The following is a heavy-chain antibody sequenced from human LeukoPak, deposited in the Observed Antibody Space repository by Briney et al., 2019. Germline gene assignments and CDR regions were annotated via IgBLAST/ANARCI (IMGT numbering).Heavy chain of an antibody. CDR2: IYSGGNT. CDR1: GFTVNINY. CDR3: ARGSDYGGYPGWFDL. Sequence: GGSLRLSCAASGFTVNINYMSWVRQAPGKGLEWVSFIYSGGNTYYADSVKGRFTISRDSSTLYLQMNSLRAEDTALYYCARGSDYGGYPGWFDLWGQGTLVTVSS. D-gene: IGHD4-23*01. J-gene: IGHJ5*02. V-gene: IGHV3-53*01.